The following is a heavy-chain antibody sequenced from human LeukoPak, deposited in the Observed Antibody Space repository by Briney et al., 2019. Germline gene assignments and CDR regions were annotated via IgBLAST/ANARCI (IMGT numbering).Heavy chain of an antibody. CDR3: ATGYCSGGSCFLGYFQH. D-gene: IGHD2-15*01. J-gene: IGHJ1*01. CDR1: GGTFSSCA. CDR2: IIPIFGTA. Sequence: GASVKVSCKASGGTFSSCAISWVRQAPGQGLEWMGGIIPIFGTANYAQKFQGRVTITADKSTSTAYMELSSLRSEDTAVYYCATGYCSGGSCFLGYFQHWGQGTLVTVSS. V-gene: IGHV1-69*06.